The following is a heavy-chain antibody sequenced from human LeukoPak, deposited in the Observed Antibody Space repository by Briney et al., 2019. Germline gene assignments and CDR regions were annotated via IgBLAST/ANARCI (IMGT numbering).Heavy chain of an antibody. J-gene: IGHJ4*02. CDR1: GYTFTSYY. V-gene: IGHV1-46*01. CDR3: ARDLRAGPYYYDDSGYSDY. Sequence: GASVKVSCKASGYTFTSYYMHWVRQAPGQGLEWMGLINPSGGSTSYAQKFQGRVTMTRDTSTGTVYMELSSLRSEDTAVYYCARDLRAGPYYYDDSGYSDYWGQGTLVTVSS. CDR2: INPSGGST. D-gene: IGHD3-22*01.